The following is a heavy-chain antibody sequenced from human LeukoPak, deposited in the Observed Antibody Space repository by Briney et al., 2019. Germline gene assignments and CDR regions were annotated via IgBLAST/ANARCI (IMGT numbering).Heavy chain of an antibody. D-gene: IGHD6-6*01. CDR1: GFTFSSYW. CDR2: IKQDGSEK. CDR3: ASIAAHYSNWFNP. V-gene: IGHV3-7*01. J-gene: IGHJ5*02. Sequence: GGSLRLSCAASGFTFSSYWMSWVRQAPGKGLEWVANIKQDGSEKYYVDSVKGRFTISRDNAKNSLYLQMNSLRAEDTAVYYCASIAAHYSNWFNPWGQGTLVTVSS.